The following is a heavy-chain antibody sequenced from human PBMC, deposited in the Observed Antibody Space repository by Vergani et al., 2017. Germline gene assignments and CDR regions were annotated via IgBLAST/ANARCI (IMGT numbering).Heavy chain of an antibody. CDR2: ISSSSSYI. D-gene: IGHD2-8*01. J-gene: IGHJ4*02. Sequence: EVQLVESGGGLVKPGGSLRLSCAASGFTSSSYSMNWVCQGPGKGLEWVSSISSSSSYIYYSDSVKGRFTISRDNSKNSLYLQMNSLRAEDTAVYYCASNDYGDDWGQGTLVTVSS. V-gene: IGHV3-21*01. CDR1: GFTSSSYS. CDR3: ASNDYGDD.